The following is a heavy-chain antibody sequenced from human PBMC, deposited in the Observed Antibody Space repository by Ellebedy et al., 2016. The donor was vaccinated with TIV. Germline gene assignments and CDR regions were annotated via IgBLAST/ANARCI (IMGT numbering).Heavy chain of an antibody. J-gene: IGHJ5*02. CDR1: GGSISSYY. V-gene: IGHV4-59*01. Sequence: GSLRLXXTVSGGSISSYYWSWIRQPPGKELEWIGYIYYSGSTNYNPSLKSRVTISVDTSKNQFSLKLSSVTAADTAVYYCARGSKVVRGYSYGYGWFDPWGQGTLVTVSS. CDR3: ARGSKVVRGYSYGYGWFDP. CDR2: IYYSGST. D-gene: IGHD5-18*01.